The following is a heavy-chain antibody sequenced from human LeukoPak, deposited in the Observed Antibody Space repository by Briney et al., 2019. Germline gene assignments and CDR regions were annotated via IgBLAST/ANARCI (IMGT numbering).Heavy chain of an antibody. CDR3: AREGVSSGYGSYYFDY. J-gene: IGHJ4*02. V-gene: IGHV3-7*01. D-gene: IGHD3-22*01. CDR2: IKQDGSEK. Sequence: GGSLRLSCAASGFTFSSYWMSWVRQAPGKGLEWVANIKQDGSEKYYVDSVKGRFTISRDNAKNSLYLQLNSLRAEDTAVYYCAREGVSSGYGSYYFDYWGQGTLVTVSS. CDR1: GFTFSSYW.